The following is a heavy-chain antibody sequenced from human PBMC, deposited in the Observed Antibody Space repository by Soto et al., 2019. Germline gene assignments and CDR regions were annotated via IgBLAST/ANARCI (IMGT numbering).Heavy chain of an antibody. J-gene: IGHJ4*02. V-gene: IGHV1-2*02. CDR3: ARGVGAPKWNLRREYLDFYFDY. CDR1: GYTFIGYH. D-gene: IGHD1-1*01. Sequence: ASVKVSCKASGYTFIGYHIHWVRQAPGQGMEWMVWINPKSGGTNSAQRLQGRVTMTRDTSSNTAYMEVSGLRSDDTAVYYCARGVGAPKWNLRREYLDFYFDYWGQGTLVTVSS. CDR2: INPKSGGT.